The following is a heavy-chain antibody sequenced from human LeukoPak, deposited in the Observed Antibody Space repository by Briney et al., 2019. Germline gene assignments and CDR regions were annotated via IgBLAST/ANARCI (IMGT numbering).Heavy chain of an antibody. J-gene: IGHJ3*02. Sequence: GGSLRLSCAASGFTFSNAWVSWVRQAPGKGLEWVGRIKSKTDGGTTDYAAPVKGRFTISRDDSKNTLYLQMNSLKTEDTAVYYCTTPYSSSWNDAFDIWGQGTMVTVSS. CDR1: GFTFSNAW. CDR2: IKSKTDGGTT. V-gene: IGHV3-15*01. D-gene: IGHD6-13*01. CDR3: TTPYSSSWNDAFDI.